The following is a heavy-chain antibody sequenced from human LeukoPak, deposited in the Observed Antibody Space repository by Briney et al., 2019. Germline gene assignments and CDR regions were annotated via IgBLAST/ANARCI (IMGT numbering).Heavy chain of an antibody. V-gene: IGHV3-48*03. CDR2: ISSSGSTI. Sequence: GGSLRLSCAASGFTFTNYAMSWVRQAPGKGLEWVSYISSSGSTIYYADSVKGRFTISRDNAKNSLYLQMNSLRAEDTAVYYCARDERMESSGYPGYYYYYMDVWGKGTTVTISS. J-gene: IGHJ6*03. CDR1: GFTFTNYA. D-gene: IGHD3-22*01. CDR3: ARDERMESSGYPGYYYYYMDV.